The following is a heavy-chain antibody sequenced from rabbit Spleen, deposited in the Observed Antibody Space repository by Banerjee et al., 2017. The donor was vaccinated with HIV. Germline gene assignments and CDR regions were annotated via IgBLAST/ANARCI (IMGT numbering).Heavy chain of an antibody. V-gene: IGHV1S40*01. Sequence: QSLEESGGGLVQPEGSLTLTCTASGIDFSSYYYMCWVRQAPGKGLEWIACIDSGSSGTTYYASWAKGRFTISKTSSTTVTLQMTSLTAADTAAYFCARDGYSRGWGIVLYYFNLWGPGTLVTVS. CDR3: ARDGYSRGWGIVLYYFNL. D-gene: IGHD4-1*01. CDR1: GIDFSSYYY. CDR2: IDSGSSGTT. J-gene: IGHJ4*01.